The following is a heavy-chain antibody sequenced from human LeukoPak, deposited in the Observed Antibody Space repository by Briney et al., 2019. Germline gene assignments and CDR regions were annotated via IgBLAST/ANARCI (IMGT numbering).Heavy chain of an antibody. J-gene: IGHJ4*02. D-gene: IGHD3-22*01. CDR3: AKWDYYDSSGYLSSRFDY. CDR2: IKKDGSEK. V-gene: IGHV3-7*01. Sequence: PGGSLRLSCAASGFNFGTHWMTWVRQAPEKGLECVAIIKKDGSEKYHVDSVKGRFTISRDNAKNSLYLQMNSLRAEDTAVYYCAKWDYYDSSGYLSSRFDYWGQGTLVTVSS. CDR1: GFNFGTHW.